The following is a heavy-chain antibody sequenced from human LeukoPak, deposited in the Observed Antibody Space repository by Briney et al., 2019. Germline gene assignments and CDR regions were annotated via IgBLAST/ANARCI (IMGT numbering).Heavy chain of an antibody. CDR2: ISWNSGSI. CDR3: AKTRTYDYGDYFDH. V-gene: IGHV3-9*01. Sequence: GGSLRLSCAASGFTFDDYAMHWVRQAPGKGLEWVSGISWNSGSIGYADSVKGRFTISRDNAKNSLYLQMNSLRAEDTALYYCAKTRTYDYGDYFDHWGQGTLVTVSS. D-gene: IGHD4-17*01. CDR1: GFTFDDYA. J-gene: IGHJ4*02.